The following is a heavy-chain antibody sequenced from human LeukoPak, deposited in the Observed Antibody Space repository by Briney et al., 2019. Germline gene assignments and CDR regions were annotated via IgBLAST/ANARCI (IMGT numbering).Heavy chain of an antibody. V-gene: IGHV4-39*07. Sequence: SGTLSLTCTVSGGSISSSSYYWGWIRQPPGKGLEWIGSIYYSGSTYYNPSLKSRVTISVDTSKNQFSLKLSSVTAADTAVYYCASQPRGHLGYWGQGTLVTVSS. D-gene: IGHD3-10*01. CDR3: ASQPRGHLGY. J-gene: IGHJ4*02. CDR2: IYYSGST. CDR1: GGSISSSSYY.